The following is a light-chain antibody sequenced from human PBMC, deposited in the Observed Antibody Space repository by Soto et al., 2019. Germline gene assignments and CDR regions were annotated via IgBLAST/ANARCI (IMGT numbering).Light chain of an antibody. J-gene: IGKJ1*01. V-gene: IGKV1-9*01. Sequence: IHLTQAPSSLCASRRHIQTITYRASQGISSYLAWYQQKPGKAPKLLISAASTLQSGVPSRLSGSGSGTDFTLTISSLQPEDFATYYCQKYEAAHTWAFGQGTKVDIK. CDR3: QKYEAAHTWA. CDR1: QGISSY. CDR2: AAS.